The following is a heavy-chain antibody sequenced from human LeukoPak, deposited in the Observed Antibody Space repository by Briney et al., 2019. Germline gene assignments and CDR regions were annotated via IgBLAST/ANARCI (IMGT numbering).Heavy chain of an antibody. CDR2: IYYSGST. CDR3: ARVSGYSLGATYYYGMDV. J-gene: IGHJ6*02. CDR1: GGSISSYY. Sequence: SETLSLTCTVSGGSISSYYWSWIRQPPGKGLEWIGYIYYSGSTNYNPSLKSRVTISVDTSKNQFSLKLSSVTAVDTAVYYCARVSGYSLGATYYYGMDVWGQGTTVTVSS. V-gene: IGHV4-59*01. D-gene: IGHD5-18*01.